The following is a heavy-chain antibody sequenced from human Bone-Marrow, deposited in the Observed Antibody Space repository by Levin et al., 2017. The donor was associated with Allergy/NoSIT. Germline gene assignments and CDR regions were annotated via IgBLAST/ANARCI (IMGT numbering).Heavy chain of an antibody. CDR1: GFTVSSNY. Sequence: GESLKISCAASGFTVSSNYMSWVRQAPGKGLEWVSVIYSCGSTYYADSVKGRFTISRDNSKNTLYLQMNSLRAEDTAVYYCARSTCSGGSCYRFDPWGQGTLVTVSS. CDR3: ARSTCSGGSCYRFDP. J-gene: IGHJ5*02. CDR2: IYSCGST. D-gene: IGHD2-15*01. V-gene: IGHV3-66*03.